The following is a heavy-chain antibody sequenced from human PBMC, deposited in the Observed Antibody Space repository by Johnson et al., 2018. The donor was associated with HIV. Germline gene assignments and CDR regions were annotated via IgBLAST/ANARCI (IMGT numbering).Heavy chain of an antibody. V-gene: IGHV3-11*04. CDR1: GFAVSSNY. CDR3: AREARIVVVEPSDAFDI. CDR2: ISPSGTTV. D-gene: IGHD3-22*01. Sequence: QVPLVESGGGVVQPGGSLRLSCAASGFAVSSNYMSWIRQAPGKGLEWISYISPSGTTVYYADSVKGRFTISRDNSKNTLYLKMNSLRVEDTAVYYCAREARIVVVEPSDAFDIWGQGTMVTVSS. J-gene: IGHJ3*02.